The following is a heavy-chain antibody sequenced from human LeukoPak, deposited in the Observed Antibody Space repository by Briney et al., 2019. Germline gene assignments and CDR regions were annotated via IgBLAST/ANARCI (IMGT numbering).Heavy chain of an antibody. CDR1: GFAFRTYA. D-gene: IGHD3-10*01. CDR2: IRSDGNDK. Sequence: PGGSLSLSCAASGFAFRTYAMHWGRQAPGKGLEGVSFIRSDGNDKFYADSVKGRFTISRDNSKDTLYLQMNSLRTEDTAVYYCAKDTPGFGGDDFVHWGQGTLVTVSS. V-gene: IGHV3-30*02. J-gene: IGHJ4*02. CDR3: AKDTPGFGGDDFVH.